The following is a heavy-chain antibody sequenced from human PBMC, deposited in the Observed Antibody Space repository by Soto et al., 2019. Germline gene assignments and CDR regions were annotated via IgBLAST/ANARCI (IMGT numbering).Heavy chain of an antibody. CDR2: ISYDGSNK. Sequence: GGSLRLSCAASGFTFSSYGMDWVRQAPGKGLEWVAVISYDGSNKYYADSVKGRFTISRDNSKNTLYLQMNSLRAEDTAVYYCAKDRYYYDSSGSIDYWGQGTLVTVSS. D-gene: IGHD3-22*01. CDR3: AKDRYYYDSSGSIDY. CDR1: GFTFSSYG. V-gene: IGHV3-30*18. J-gene: IGHJ4*02.